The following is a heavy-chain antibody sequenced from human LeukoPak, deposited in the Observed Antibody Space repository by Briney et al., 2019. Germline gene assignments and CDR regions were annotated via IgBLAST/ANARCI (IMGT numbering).Heavy chain of an antibody. CDR2: IYYSGST. V-gene: IGHV4-59*11. D-gene: IGHD5-24*01. CDR1: GGSISSHY. CDR3: ARLRDGYYFDY. J-gene: IGHJ4*02. Sequence: PSETLSLTCTVSGGSISSHYWSWIRQPPGKGLEWIGYIYYSGSTNYNPSLKSRVTISVDTSKNQFSLKLSSVTAADTAVYYCARLRDGYYFDYWGQGTLVTVSS.